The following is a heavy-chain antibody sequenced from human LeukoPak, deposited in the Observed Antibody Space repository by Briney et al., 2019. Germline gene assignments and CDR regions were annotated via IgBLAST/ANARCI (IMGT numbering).Heavy chain of an antibody. J-gene: IGHJ4*02. CDR1: GFTFSSYG. CDR3: ARGVSSGYYLRALYYFDY. CDR2: IWYDGSNK. D-gene: IGHD3-22*01. V-gene: IGHV3-33*01. Sequence: GGSLRLSCAASGFTFSSYGMHWVRQAPGKGLEWVAVIWYDGSNKFYADSVKGRFTISRDNSKNTLYLQMNSLRAEDTAVYYCARGVSSGYYLRALYYFDYWGQGTLVTVSS.